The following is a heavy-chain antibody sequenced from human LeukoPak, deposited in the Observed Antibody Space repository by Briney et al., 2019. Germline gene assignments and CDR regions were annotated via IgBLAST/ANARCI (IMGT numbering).Heavy chain of an antibody. CDR3: ARGGGLDV. CDR1: GLTFSSYA. Sequence: PGGPLRLSCAASGLTFSSYAIHWVRQAPGRGLEWVAVISYDGSNKYYADSVKGRFTISRDNSKNTLYLQMSNLRAEDTAVYFCARGGGLDVWGQGATVTVSS. D-gene: IGHD3-16*01. J-gene: IGHJ6*02. CDR2: ISYDGSNK. V-gene: IGHV3-30-3*01.